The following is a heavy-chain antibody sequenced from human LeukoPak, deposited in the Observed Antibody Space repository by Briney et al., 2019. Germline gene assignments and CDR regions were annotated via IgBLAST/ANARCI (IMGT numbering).Heavy chain of an antibody. Sequence: GGSLRLSCAASGLTFSSYAMSWVRQAPGKGLEWVSASSGSGGRTYYADSVKGRFTILRENSKNTQYLQMNSLRAEDTATYYCDKDHPLWAGAYCFDYWGQGALVTVSS. J-gene: IGHJ4*02. CDR3: DKDHPLWAGAYCFDY. V-gene: IGHV3-23*01. CDR2: SSGSGGRT. CDR1: GLTFSSYA. D-gene: IGHD3/OR15-3a*01.